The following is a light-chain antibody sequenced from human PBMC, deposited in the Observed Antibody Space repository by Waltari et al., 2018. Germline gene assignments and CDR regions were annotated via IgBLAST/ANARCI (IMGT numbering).Light chain of an antibody. CDR3: QQYYITPRT. Sequence: DIVMTQSPDSLAVSLGERATINCKSSQSVLYSSNNKNYLAWYQQKTGQPPKLLICRASTRESGVPDRFSGSGSGADFTLTISRLQAEDVAVYYCQQYYITPRTFGQGTKVEI. CDR2: RAS. V-gene: IGKV4-1*01. CDR1: QSVLYSSNNKNY. J-gene: IGKJ1*01.